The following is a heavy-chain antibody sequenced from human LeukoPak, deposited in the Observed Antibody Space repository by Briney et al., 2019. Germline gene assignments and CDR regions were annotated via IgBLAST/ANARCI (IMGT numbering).Heavy chain of an antibody. Sequence: GESLKISCKGSGYSFSSYWIGWVRQMPGQGLEWMGIIYPDDSNTIYGPSFQGQVTISADKSINTAYLEWSSLKASDTAIYYCARQGAAGKYYYYYMDVWGKGTTVTVSS. CDR3: ARQGAAGKYYYYYMDV. CDR2: IYPDDSNT. D-gene: IGHD6-13*01. V-gene: IGHV5-51*01. CDR1: GYSFSSYW. J-gene: IGHJ6*03.